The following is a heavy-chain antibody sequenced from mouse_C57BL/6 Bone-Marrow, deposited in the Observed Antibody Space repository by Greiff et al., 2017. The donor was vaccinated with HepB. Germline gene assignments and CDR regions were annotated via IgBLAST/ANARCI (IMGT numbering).Heavy chain of an antibody. CDR3: ARDRFNYYFDY. CDR2: INTGGTYT. Sequence: EVQLVESGGDLVKPGGSLKLSCAASGFTFSTSGMSWVRQTPDKRLEWVATINTGGTYTYYADSVRGRFTISRDPAKNTLFMLMSSLKSEDSAIYNCARDRFNYYFDYWGQGTTLTVSS. D-gene: IGHD4-1*02. V-gene: IGHV5-6*01. CDR1: GFTFSTSG. J-gene: IGHJ2*01.